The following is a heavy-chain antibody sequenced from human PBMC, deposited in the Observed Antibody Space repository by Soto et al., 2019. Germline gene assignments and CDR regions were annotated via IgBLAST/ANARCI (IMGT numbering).Heavy chain of an antibody. J-gene: IGHJ5*02. Sequence: LRLSCAASGFTFSSDSMNGVRQAPGKGLEWISCISSHSSTLYYADSVKGRFTISRENAENSLYLQMTSLRDEDTAVYYSVRDGSGNLYLNWFDPWGQGTLVTVSS. CDR1: GFTFSSDS. V-gene: IGHV3-48*02. D-gene: IGHD6-19*01. CDR2: ISSHSSTL. CDR3: VRDGSGNLYLNWFDP.